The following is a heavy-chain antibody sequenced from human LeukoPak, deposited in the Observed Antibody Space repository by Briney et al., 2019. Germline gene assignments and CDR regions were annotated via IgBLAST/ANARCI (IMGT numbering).Heavy chain of an antibody. V-gene: IGHV3-23*01. J-gene: IGHJ4*01. CDR1: GFTFSNYA. CDR3: AKGTGDMGYYFDY. Sequence: GGSLRLSCSASGFTFSNYAMNWVRQAPGTGLEWVSGIRVTDNTYYADSVKGRFTISRDNSENTLYLQMSGLRAEDTAVYYCAKGTGDMGYYFDYWGQGTLVTVSS. CDR2: IRVTDNT. D-gene: IGHD7-27*01.